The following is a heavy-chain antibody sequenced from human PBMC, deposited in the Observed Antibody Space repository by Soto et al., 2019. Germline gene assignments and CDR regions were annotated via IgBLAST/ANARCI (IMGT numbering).Heavy chain of an antibody. V-gene: IGHV1-69*06. CDR1: GGTFSSYA. D-gene: IGHD6-6*01. CDR2: IIPIFGTA. CDR3: ARDRKIAARPYYYYGMDG. Sequence: QVQLVQSGAEVKKPGSSVKVSCKASGGTFSSYAISWVRQAPGQGLEWMGGIIPIFGTANYAQKFQGRVTITADKSTSTAYMELSSLRSEDTAVYYCARDRKIAARPYYYYGMDGWGQGTTVTVSS. J-gene: IGHJ6*02.